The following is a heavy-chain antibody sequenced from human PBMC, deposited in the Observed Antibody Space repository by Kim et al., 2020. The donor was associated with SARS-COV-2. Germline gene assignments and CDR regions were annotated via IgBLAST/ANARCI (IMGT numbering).Heavy chain of an antibody. D-gene: IGHD2-15*01. CDR1: GGSVGTTTYY. J-gene: IGHJ3*02. V-gene: IGHV4-39*01. CDR2: IHYTGTT. Sequence: SETLSLTCSVSGGSVGTTTYYWGWIRQPPGKGLEWFGNIHYTGTTHYCPSLKSRVTISVDTSKNQLSLRLKSVTAADTAVYYCARQGVVVVAPIGDAFDIRGQVTMVTVSS. CDR3: ARQGVVVVAPIGDAFDI.